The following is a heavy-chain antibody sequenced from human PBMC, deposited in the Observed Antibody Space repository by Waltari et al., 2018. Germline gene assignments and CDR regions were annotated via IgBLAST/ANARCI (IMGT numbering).Heavy chain of an antibody. D-gene: IGHD1-26*01. V-gene: IGHV3-72*01. CDR2: TKNKANRYTT. CDR3: TSRHSGSSDY. J-gene: IGHJ4*02. CDR1: GFTFSDHY. Sequence: EVQLVESGGGLVQPGGSLRLSCVVSGFTFSDHYMDWVRQAPGKGLEWVGRTKNKANRYTTEYAASVKVRFIISRDDSKNSLYLQMNSLKTEDTAVYFCTSRHSGSSDYWGQGTLVTVSS.